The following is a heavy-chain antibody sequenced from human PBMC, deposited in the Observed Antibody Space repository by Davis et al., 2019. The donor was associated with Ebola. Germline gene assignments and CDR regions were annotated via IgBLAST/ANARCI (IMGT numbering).Heavy chain of an antibody. J-gene: IGHJ4*02. CDR3: ARGYWAAAGPYYFDY. D-gene: IGHD6-13*01. CDR2: MNPNSGNT. Sequence: ASVKVSCKASGYSFTSCDINWVRQATGQGREWMGWMNPNSGNTGYAQKFQGRVTMTRNTSISTVYMELSSLRSEDTAVYYCARGYWAAAGPYYFDYWGQGTLVTVSS. V-gene: IGHV1-8*01. CDR1: GYSFTSCD.